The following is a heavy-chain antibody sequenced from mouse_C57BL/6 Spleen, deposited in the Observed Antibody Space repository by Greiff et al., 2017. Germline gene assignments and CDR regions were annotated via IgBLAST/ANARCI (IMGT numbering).Heavy chain of an antibody. CDR1: GYTFTSYT. V-gene: IGHV1-4*01. CDR3: ASLDLPYAMDY. J-gene: IGHJ4*01. Sequence: QVQLKESGAELARPGASVKMSCKASGYTFTSYTMHWVKQRPGQGLEWIGYINPSSGYTKYNQKFKDKATLTADKSSSTAYMQLSSLTSEDSAVYYCASLDLPYAMDYWGQGTSVTGSS. CDR2: INPSSGYT.